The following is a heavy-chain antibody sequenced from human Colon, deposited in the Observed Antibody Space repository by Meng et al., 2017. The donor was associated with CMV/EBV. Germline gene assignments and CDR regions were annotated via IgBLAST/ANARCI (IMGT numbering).Heavy chain of an antibody. D-gene: IGHD5/OR15-5a*01. V-gene: IGHV1-2*02. CDR2: MNPNSGDT. J-gene: IGHJ4*02. Sequence: ASVKVSCKTSGYPFTIHYIHWVRQAPGRGLEWMGWMNPNSGDTNYAQKFQDRVEMTRDTTVNTAYLDLTSLRSADTAVYYCATLSIYDSTIRDFWGQGTLVTVSS. CDR3: ATLSIYDSTIRDF. CDR1: GYPFTIHY.